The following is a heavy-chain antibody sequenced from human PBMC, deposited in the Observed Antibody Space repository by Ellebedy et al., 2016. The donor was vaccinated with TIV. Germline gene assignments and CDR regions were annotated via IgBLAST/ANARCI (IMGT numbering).Heavy chain of an antibody. CDR3: AREVGATGIDY. V-gene: IGHV4-34*01. D-gene: IGHD1-26*01. CDR1: GGSFSGYY. Sequence: SETLSLXCAVYGGSFSGYYWSWIRQPPGKGLEWIGEINHSGSTNYNPSLKSRVTISVDTSKNQFSLKLSSVTAADTAVYYCAREVGATGIDYWGQGTLVTVSS. CDR2: INHSGST. J-gene: IGHJ4*02.